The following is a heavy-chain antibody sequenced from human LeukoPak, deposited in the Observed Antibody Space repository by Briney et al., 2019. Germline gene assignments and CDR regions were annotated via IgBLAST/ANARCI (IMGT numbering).Heavy chain of an antibody. CDR1: GFTFSSYA. Sequence: PGGSLRLSCAASGFTFSSYAMRWVRQAPGKGLEWVSGVSDSSSSTYYADSVKGRFTISRDNSKNTLYLQMNSLRAEDTAIYYCAKSPGYSDSWYYFDYWGQGTLVTVSS. V-gene: IGHV3-23*01. CDR3: AKSPGYSDSWYYFDY. D-gene: IGHD6-13*01. J-gene: IGHJ4*02. CDR2: VSDSSSST.